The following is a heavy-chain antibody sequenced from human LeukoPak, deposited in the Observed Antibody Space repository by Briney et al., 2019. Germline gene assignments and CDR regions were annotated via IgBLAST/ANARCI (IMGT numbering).Heavy chain of an antibody. J-gene: IGHJ4*02. CDR2: IWYDGSNK. CDR3: AREHGEYNWNLFDY. Sequence: GGSLRLSCAASGFTFSSYGMHWVRQAPGKGLEWVAVIWYDGSNKYYADSVKGRFTISRDNSKNTLYLQMNSLRAEDTAVYYCAREHGEYNWNLFDYWGQGTLVTVCS. D-gene: IGHD1-20*01. V-gene: IGHV3-33*01. CDR1: GFTFSSYG.